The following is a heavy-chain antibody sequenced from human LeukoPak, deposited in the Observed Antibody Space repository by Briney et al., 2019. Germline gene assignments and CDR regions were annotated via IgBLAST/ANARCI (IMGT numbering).Heavy chain of an antibody. CDR2: INHSGST. CDR3: ARDKYPGYCSSTSCYTLYYYGMDV. J-gene: IGHJ6*02. Sequence: SETLSLTCAVYGGSFSGYSWSWIRQPPGKGLEWIGEINHSGSTNYNPSLKSRVTISVDTSKNQFSLKLSSVTAADTAVYYCARDKYPGYCSSTSCYTLYYYGMDVWGQGTTVTVSS. D-gene: IGHD2-2*02. CDR1: GGSFSGYS. V-gene: IGHV4-34*01.